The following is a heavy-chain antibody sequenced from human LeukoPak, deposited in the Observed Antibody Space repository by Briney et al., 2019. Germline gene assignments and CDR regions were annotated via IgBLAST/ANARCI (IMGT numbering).Heavy chain of an antibody. D-gene: IGHD6-19*01. Sequence: SETLSLACTVSGGSIRSSSYYWVWIRQPPGKGLEWIGSIYYSGSTYYNASLKSRGTISVDTSKNQFSLKLNSVTAADTAVYFCARQVVAVAGTGYFDYWGQGTLVTVSS. CDR3: ARQVVAVAGTGYFDY. CDR2: IYYSGST. V-gene: IGHV4-39*01. CDR1: GGSIRSSSYY. J-gene: IGHJ4*02.